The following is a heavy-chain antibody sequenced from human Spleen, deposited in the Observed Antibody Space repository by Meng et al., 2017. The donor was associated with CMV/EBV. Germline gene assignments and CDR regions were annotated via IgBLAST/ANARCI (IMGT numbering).Heavy chain of an antibody. J-gene: IGHJ5*02. CDR2: MNPSSGNT. CDR1: GYTFTSYD. CDR3: ARGKRDFWSGFIPDWFDP. D-gene: IGHD3-3*01. V-gene: IGHV1-8*01. Sequence: ASVKVSCKASGYTFTSYDINWVRQATGQGLEWMGRMNPSSGNTDYSKKFQGRVSITRDTSISTFYMELSSLRSEDTAVYYCARGKRDFWSGFIPDWFDPWGQGTLVTVSS.